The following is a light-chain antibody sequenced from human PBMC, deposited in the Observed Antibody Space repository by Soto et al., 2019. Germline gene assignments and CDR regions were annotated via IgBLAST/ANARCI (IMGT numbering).Light chain of an antibody. CDR1: QSISTY. V-gene: IGKV1-39*01. CDR2: GAS. CDR3: QQSYSSPYT. J-gene: IGKJ2*01. Sequence: DIQMTQSPYSLSASVGDRVTITCRASQSISTYLNWYQQKPGKAPNLLIYGASNLQRGVPSRFSGSGSGTDFILTISSLQPEDFASFYCQQSYSSPYTFGQGTKLEMK.